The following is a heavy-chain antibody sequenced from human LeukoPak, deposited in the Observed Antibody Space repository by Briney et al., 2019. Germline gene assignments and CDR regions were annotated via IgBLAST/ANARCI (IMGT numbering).Heavy chain of an antibody. V-gene: IGHV3-21*01. J-gene: IGHJ3*02. Sequence: GSLRLSCAASGFTFSSYSMNWVRQAPGKGLEWVSSISSSSSYIYYADSVKGRFTISRDNAKNSLYLQMNSLRAEDTAVYYCAGPSGGYSFGAFDIWGQGTMVTVSS. CDR1: GFTFSSYS. CDR2: ISSSSSYI. D-gene: IGHD3-22*01. CDR3: AGPSGGYSFGAFDI.